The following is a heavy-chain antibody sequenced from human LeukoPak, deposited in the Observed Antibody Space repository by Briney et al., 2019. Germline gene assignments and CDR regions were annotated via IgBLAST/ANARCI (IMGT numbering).Heavy chain of an antibody. CDR3: ARRPRIAAAGGGGMDV. J-gene: IGHJ6*02. CDR2: IYYSGST. Sequence: SETLSLTCTVSGGSISSYYWSWIRQPPGKGLEWIGYIYYSGSTNYNPSLKSRVTISVDTSKNQFSLKLSSVTAADTAVYYCARRPRIAAAGGGGMDVWGQGTTVTVSS. D-gene: IGHD6-13*01. V-gene: IGHV4-59*08. CDR1: GGSISSYY.